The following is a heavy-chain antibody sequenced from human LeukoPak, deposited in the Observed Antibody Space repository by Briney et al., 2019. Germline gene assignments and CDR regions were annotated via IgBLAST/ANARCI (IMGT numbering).Heavy chain of an antibody. D-gene: IGHD2-15*01. CDR2: IKQDGSEK. J-gene: IGHJ4*02. CDR3: ARSGPICSGGSCYYRY. CDR1: GFTFSSYW. Sequence: SGGSLRLSCAASGFTFSSYWMSWVRQAPGKGLEWVANIKQDGSEKYYVDSVKGRFTISRDNAKNSLYLQMNSLRAGDTAVYYCARSGPICSGGSCYYRYWGQGTLVTVSS. V-gene: IGHV3-7*01.